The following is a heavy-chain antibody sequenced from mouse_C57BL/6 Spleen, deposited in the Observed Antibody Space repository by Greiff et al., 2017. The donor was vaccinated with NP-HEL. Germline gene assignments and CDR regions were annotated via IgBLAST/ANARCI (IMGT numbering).Heavy chain of an antibody. V-gene: IGHV1-63*01. Sequence: VQLQQSGAELVRPGTSVKMSCKASGYTFTNYWIGWAKQRPGHGLEWIGDIYPGGGYTNYNEKFKGKATLTADKSSSTAYMQFSSLTSEASAIYYCAAYSNYEYFDVWGTGTTVTVSS. J-gene: IGHJ1*03. CDR3: AAYSNYEYFDV. D-gene: IGHD2-5*01. CDR1: GYTFTNYW. CDR2: IYPGGGYT.